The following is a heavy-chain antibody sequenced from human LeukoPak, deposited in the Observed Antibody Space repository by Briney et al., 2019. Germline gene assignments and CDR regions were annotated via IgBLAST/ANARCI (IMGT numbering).Heavy chain of an antibody. CDR1: GGSISSGSYY. CDR3: ARGLSYDFWSAYYMDV. J-gene: IGHJ6*03. Sequence: SETLSLTCTVSGGSISSGSYYWSWIRQPAGKGLNWIGVTYTSGSTNYNPSLKSRVTISVDTSKNQFSLKLSSVTAADTAVYYCARGLSYDFWSAYYMDVWGKGTTVTVSS. CDR2: TYTSGST. V-gene: IGHV4-61*02. D-gene: IGHD3-3*01.